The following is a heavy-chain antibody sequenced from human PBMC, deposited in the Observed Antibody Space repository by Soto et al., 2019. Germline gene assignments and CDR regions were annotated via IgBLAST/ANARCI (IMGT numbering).Heavy chain of an antibody. Sequence: EVQLVESGGGSVQPGESLRLSCAASGFSFRDYDMHWVRQRKGKGLEWVSALGAARDPYYVGSVKGRFSVSRDNAQNSLFLQMHNLRVDDTAVYLCARAYLGRLPRRADYYYAMDVWGRGTTVTVSS. D-gene: IGHD1-26*01. V-gene: IGHV3-13*05. CDR1: GFSFRDYD. CDR2: LGAARDP. J-gene: IGHJ6*02. CDR3: ARAYLGRLPRRADYYYAMDV.